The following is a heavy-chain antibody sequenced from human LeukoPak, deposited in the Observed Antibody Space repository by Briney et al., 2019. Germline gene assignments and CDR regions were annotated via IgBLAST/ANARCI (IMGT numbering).Heavy chain of an antibody. CDR3: ARSPKESYDFWSGSDF. Sequence: ASVKVSCKASGYSFTSNYIHWVRQAPGQGLEWMGMIYPRDGSTSYAQKFQGRVTVTRDTSTSTVHMELRSLRSDDTAVYYCARSPKESYDFWSGSDFWGQGTLVTVSS. J-gene: IGHJ4*02. CDR2: IYPRDGST. V-gene: IGHV1-46*01. D-gene: IGHD3-3*01. CDR1: GYSFTSNY.